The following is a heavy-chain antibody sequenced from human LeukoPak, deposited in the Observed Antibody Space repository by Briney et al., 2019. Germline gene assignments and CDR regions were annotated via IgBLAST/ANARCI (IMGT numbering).Heavy chain of an antibody. CDR1: GGSISSYY. D-gene: IGHD6-13*01. V-gene: IGHV4-59*01. CDR2: IYYSGST. CDR3: ARDLYSSSWYGTARGYNWFDP. Sequence: SETLSLTCIVSGGSISSYYWSWIRQPPGKGLEWIGYIYYSGSTNYNPSLKSRVTISVDTSKNQFSLRLSSVTAADTAVYYCARDLYSSSWYGTARGYNWFDPWGQGTLVTVSS. J-gene: IGHJ5*02.